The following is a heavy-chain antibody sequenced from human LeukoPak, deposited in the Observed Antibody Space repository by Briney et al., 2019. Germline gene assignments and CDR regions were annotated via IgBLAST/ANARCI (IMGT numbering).Heavy chain of an antibody. CDR2: INQRGTT. D-gene: IGHD3-3*02. CDR3: ARPGIRDYFYYMDV. J-gene: IGHJ6*03. CDR1: GDPFSWHY. Sequence: SETLSVTCAVYGDPFSWHYWSWIRQPPGKGMDWIGEINQRGTTTYNPSLKSRLTISMDTSRNQYFLNLDSVTAADTAIYYCARPGIRDYFYYMDVWGEGTPVTVSS. V-gene: IGHV4-34*01.